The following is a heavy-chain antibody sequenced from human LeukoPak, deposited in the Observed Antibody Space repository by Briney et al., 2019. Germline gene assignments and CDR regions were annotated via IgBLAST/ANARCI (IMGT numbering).Heavy chain of an antibody. D-gene: IGHD5-18*01. J-gene: IGHJ4*02. Sequence: PGGSLRLSCVASGLTIGSRYMNWVRQAPGKGLEWVSAISGSGGSTYYADSVKGRFTISRDNSKNTLYLQMNSLRAEDTAVYYCAKNKGYSYGFELDYWGQGTLVTVSS. CDR3: AKNKGYSYGFELDY. V-gene: IGHV3-23*01. CDR1: GLTIGSRY. CDR2: ISGSGGST.